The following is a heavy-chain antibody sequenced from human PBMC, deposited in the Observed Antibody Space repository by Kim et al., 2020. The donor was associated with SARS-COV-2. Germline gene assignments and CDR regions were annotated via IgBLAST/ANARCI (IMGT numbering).Heavy chain of an antibody. Sequence: GGSLRLSCAASGFPFSNSWMTWFRQAPGKGLEWVANMRPEGAEINYVDSVKGRFTISRDNARNSLYLQMNSLGAEDTAVYFCATGPGYLCDSWGQGILVTVSP. CDR2: MRPEGAEI. CDR1: GFPFSNSW. D-gene: IGHD3-9*01. CDR3: ATGPGYLCDS. J-gene: IGHJ4*02. V-gene: IGHV3-7*03.